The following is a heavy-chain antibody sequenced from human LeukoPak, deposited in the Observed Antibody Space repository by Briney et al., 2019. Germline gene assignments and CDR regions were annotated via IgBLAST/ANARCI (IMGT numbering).Heavy chain of an antibody. D-gene: IGHD3-3*01. CDR3: AREGVYYDFWGGYYSGYYYYMDV. Sequence: GGSLRLSCAASGFTFSSYWMSWVRQAPGKGLEWVANIKQDGSEKYYVDSVKGRFTISRDNAKNSLYLQMNSLRAEDTAVYYCAREGVYYDFWGGYYSGYYYYMDVWGKGTTVTVSS. V-gene: IGHV3-7*01. CDR1: GFTFSSYW. CDR2: IKQDGSEK. J-gene: IGHJ6*03.